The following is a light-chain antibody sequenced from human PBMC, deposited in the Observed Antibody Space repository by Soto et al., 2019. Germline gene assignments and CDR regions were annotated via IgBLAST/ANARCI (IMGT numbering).Light chain of an antibody. Sequence: DIQMTQSPSPLSASVGDRVTITCRASQSISNSLNWYQQKPGKAPDLLIYTTSSLQSGVPSRFSGSGSGTDFTLTISSLQPEDFATYYCQQSYSTPPTFGGGTNVEIK. CDR3: QQSYSTPPT. CDR2: TTS. V-gene: IGKV1-39*01. J-gene: IGKJ4*01. CDR1: QSISNS.